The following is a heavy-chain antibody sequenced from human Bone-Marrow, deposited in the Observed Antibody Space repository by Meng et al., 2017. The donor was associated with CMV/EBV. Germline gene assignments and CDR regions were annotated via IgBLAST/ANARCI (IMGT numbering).Heavy chain of an antibody. D-gene: IGHD3-3*01. J-gene: IGHJ4*02. CDR3: ARCGPPYYDFWSGYPYYFDY. CDR1: GGSISSSSYY. V-gene: IGHV4-39*01. Sequence: SETLSLTCTVPGGSISSSSYYWGWIRQPPGKGREWIGSIYYSGSTYYNPSLKSRVAISVDTSKNQFSLKLSSVTAADTAVYYCARCGPPYYDFWSGYPYYFDYWGQGTLVTVSS. CDR2: IYYSGST.